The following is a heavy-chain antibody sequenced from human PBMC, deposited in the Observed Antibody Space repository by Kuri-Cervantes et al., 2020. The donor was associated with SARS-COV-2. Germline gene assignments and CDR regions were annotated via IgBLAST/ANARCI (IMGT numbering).Heavy chain of an antibody. V-gene: IGHV3-33*08. Sequence: GGSLRLSCAASGFTFSSYAMHWVRQAPGKGLEWVAVIWYDGSNKYYADSVKGRFTISRDNSKNTLYLQMNSLRAEDTAVYYCARNANYYYDSSPGPFDPWGQGTLVTVSS. J-gene: IGHJ5*02. CDR2: IWYDGSNK. D-gene: IGHD3-22*01. CDR3: ARNANYYYDSSPGPFDP. CDR1: GFTFSSYA.